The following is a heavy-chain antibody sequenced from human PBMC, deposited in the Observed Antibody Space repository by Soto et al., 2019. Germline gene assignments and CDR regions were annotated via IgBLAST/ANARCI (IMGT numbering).Heavy chain of an antibody. V-gene: IGHV5-51*01. J-gene: IGHJ6*02. CDR1: GYSFSTYW. Sequence: RRESLKISCKGAGYSFSTYWIVWVRQMPGKGLEWMGAIYPGDSDTRYSPSFRGQVTISADKSINTAYLQWNSLKASDTAMYYCARHKRYCSSTSCYGMDVWGQGATVTVSS. CDR2: IYPGDSDT. CDR3: ARHKRYCSSTSCYGMDV. D-gene: IGHD2-2*01.